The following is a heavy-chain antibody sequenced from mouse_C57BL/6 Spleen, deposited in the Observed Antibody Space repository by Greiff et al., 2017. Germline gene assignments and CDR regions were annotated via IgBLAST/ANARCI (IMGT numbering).Heavy chain of an antibody. J-gene: IGHJ2*01. CDR3: ARWGGSNDPCYFDY. V-gene: IGHV5-16*01. CDR1: GFTFSDYY. CDR2: INHDGSST. Sequence: DVMLVESEAGLVQPGSSMKLSCTASGFTFSDYYMAWVRQVPEKGLEWVANINHDGSSTYYLDSLKSRFTISRDNATNILYLQLSSLKSEDTATYYGARWGGSNDPCYFDYWGQGTTLTVSS. D-gene: IGHD2-12*01.